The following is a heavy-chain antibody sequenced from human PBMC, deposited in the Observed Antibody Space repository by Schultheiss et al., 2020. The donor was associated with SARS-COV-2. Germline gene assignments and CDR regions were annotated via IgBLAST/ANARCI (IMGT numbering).Heavy chain of an antibody. CDR3: ARDLGWNFDY. Sequence: GGSLRLSCAASGFTFSSSVMSWVRQAPGKGLEWVSAISGSGDIIFYADSVKGRFTISRDNSKNTLYLQMNSLRAEDTAVYYCARDLGWNFDYWGQGTLVTVSS. CDR1: GFTFSSSV. J-gene: IGHJ4*02. CDR2: ISGSGDII. D-gene: IGHD1-26*01. V-gene: IGHV3-23*01.